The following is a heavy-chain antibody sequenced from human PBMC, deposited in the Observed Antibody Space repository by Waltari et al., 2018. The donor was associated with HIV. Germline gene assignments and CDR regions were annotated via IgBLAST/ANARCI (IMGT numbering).Heavy chain of an antibody. Sequence: QLQLQESGPGLVKPSETLSLTCTVSGGSISSSSYYWGWIRQPPGKGLEWIGSIYYSGTTYYNPSLKSRVTISVDTSKNQFSLKLSSVTAADTAVYYCARVRTGVDTAMVNRYFDLWGRGTLVTVSS. V-gene: IGHV4-39*01. CDR1: GGSISSSSYY. D-gene: IGHD5-18*01. CDR2: IYYSGTT. CDR3: ARVRTGVDTAMVNRYFDL. J-gene: IGHJ2*01.